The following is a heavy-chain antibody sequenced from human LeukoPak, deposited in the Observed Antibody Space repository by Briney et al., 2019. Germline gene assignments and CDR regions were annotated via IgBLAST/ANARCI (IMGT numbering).Heavy chain of an antibody. CDR2: INHSGNS. CDR3: AREGEYYGSGSYCDY. CDR1: GGSFSGYY. V-gene: IGHV4-34*01. Sequence: SETPSLTCSVYGGSFSGYYWRWIRQPPGKGLEWIGEINHSGNSNYNPSLKSRVTISVDTSKNQFSLRLTSVTAADTAVYYCAREGEYYGSGSYCDYWGQGTLVTVSS. D-gene: IGHD3-10*01. J-gene: IGHJ4*02.